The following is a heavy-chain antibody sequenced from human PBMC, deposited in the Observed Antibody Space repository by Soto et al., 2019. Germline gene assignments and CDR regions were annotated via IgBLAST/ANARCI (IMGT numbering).Heavy chain of an antibody. CDR2: IYHSGTT. D-gene: IGHD4-17*01. Sequence: PSETLSLTCAVSGVPINSSNWWSWVRQSPGKGLEWIGKIYHSGTTNYHPSLMSRVTMSVDKSKNQFSLKLKSVTAADTAVYFCARVPTVEFGTFITIYYYYGMDVWGQGTTVTVSS. J-gene: IGHJ6*02. V-gene: IGHV4-4*02. CDR1: GVPINSSNW. CDR3: ARVPTVEFGTFITIYYYYGMDV.